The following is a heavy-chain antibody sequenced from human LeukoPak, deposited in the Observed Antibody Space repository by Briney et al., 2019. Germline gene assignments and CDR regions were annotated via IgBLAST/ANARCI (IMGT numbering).Heavy chain of an antibody. CDR1: GFTFSSYW. Sequence: GGSLRLSCVASGFTFSSYWMSWVRQAPGKGLECVADIKQDGSEKYYVDSVKGRFTISRDNAKNSLYLQMNSLRAEDTAVYYCARVVSSSGYSNAPDYWGQGTLVTVSS. CDR3: ARVVSSSGYSNAPDY. CDR2: IKQDGSEK. D-gene: IGHD3-22*01. V-gene: IGHV3-7*04. J-gene: IGHJ4*02.